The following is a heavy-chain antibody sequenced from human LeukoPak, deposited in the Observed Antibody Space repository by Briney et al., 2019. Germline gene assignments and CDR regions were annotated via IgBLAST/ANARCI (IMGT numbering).Heavy chain of an antibody. D-gene: IGHD3-22*01. CDR1: GYIFTSYG. V-gene: IGHV1-18*01. Sequence: DSVNVSFSPAGYIFTSYGISWVRPAPGQGLEWMGWMPAYNGNKNKVHKLHVGATKTPDTSTSTTNMEVRNLKSADTVVHYCVSEWARLYDDDSSGYYYWGQGTLVTVSS. CDR2: MPAYNGNK. CDR3: VSEWARLYDDDSSGYYY. J-gene: IGHJ4*02.